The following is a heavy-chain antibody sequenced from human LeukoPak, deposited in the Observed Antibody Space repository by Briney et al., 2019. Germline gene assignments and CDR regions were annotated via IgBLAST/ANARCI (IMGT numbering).Heavy chain of an antibody. CDR2: IYPGDSDT. J-gene: IGHJ5*02. V-gene: IGHV5-51*01. D-gene: IGHD4-17*01. Sequence: GESLKISCKGSGYSFTSYWIGWVRQMPGKGLEWMGIIYPGDSDTRYSPSFQGQVTISADKSISTAYLQWSSLKASDTAMYHCARHALTVTTTNWFDPWGQGTLVTVSS. CDR3: ARHALTVTTTNWFDP. CDR1: GYSFTSYW.